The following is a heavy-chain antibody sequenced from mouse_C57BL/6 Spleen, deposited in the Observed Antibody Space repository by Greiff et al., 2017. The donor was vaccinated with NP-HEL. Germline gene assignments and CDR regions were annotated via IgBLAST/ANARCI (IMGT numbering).Heavy chain of an antibody. Sequence: QVQLKQSGAELVRPGTSVKVSCKASGYAFTNYLIEWVKQRPGQGLEWIGVINPGSGGTNYNEKFKGKATLTADKSSSTAYMQLSSLTSEDSAVYFCASQGITFTRYFDVWGTGTTVTVSS. CDR3: ASQGITFTRYFDV. CDR1: GYAFTNYL. D-gene: IGHD2-4*01. J-gene: IGHJ1*03. CDR2: INPGSGGT. V-gene: IGHV1-54*01.